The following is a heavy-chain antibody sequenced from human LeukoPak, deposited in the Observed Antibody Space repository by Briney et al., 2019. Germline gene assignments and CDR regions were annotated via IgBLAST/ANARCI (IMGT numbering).Heavy chain of an antibody. D-gene: IGHD2-2*01. Sequence: SETLSLTCTVSGGSISSYYWSWIRQPAGKGLEWIGRIYTSGSTIYNPSLKSRVTMSVDTSKNQFSLKLSSVTAADTAVYYCARGAFYCSSTSCLSHPFDYWGQGTLVTVSS. CDR2: IYTSGST. J-gene: IGHJ4*02. CDR1: GGSISSYY. V-gene: IGHV4-4*07. CDR3: ARGAFYCSSTSCLSHPFDY.